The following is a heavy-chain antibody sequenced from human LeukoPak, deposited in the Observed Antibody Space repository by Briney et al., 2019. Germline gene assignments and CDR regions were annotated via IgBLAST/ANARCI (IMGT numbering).Heavy chain of an antibody. CDR2: IYSGGST. J-gene: IGHJ4*02. CDR3: AGARAGAGTFFFDY. Sequence: PGGSLRLSCAASGFTVSSNYMSWVRQAPGKGLEWVSVIYSGGSTYYADSVKGRFTISRDNSKNTLYLQMNSLRAEDTAVYYCAGARAGAGTFFFDYWGQGTLVTVSS. V-gene: IGHV3-53*01. D-gene: IGHD6-13*01. CDR1: GFTVSSNY.